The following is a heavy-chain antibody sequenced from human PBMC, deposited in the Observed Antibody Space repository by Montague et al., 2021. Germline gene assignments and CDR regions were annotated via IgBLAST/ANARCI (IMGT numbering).Heavy chain of an antibody. CDR3: SIDGGGDFLFSFDS. CDR2: TYYRSTWYT. V-gene: IGHV6-1*01. CDR1: GDSVSNNHAA. J-gene: IGHJ4*02. Sequence: CAISGDSVSNNHAAWNWLRKSPSRGLEWLGRTYYRSTWYTDYAVSVKGRIAINPDTSKNQFSLQLNSVTPEDTAVYYCSIDGGGDFLFSFDSWGQGTLVTVSS. D-gene: IGHD3-10*01.